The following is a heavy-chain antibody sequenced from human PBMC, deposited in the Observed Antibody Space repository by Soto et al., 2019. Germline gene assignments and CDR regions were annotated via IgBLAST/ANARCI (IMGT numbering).Heavy chain of an antibody. Sequence: QVQLVESGGGVVQPGRSLRLSCAASGFTFSSYGMNWVRQAPGKGLEWVAVISYDENNKYYADSVKGRFTISRDNSKNTLYLQMNSLRAEDTVVYYCAKVLTGDLDYWGQGTLVTVSS. J-gene: IGHJ4*01. V-gene: IGHV3-30*18. CDR1: GFTFSSYG. CDR2: ISYDENNK. D-gene: IGHD7-27*01. CDR3: AKVLTGDLDY.